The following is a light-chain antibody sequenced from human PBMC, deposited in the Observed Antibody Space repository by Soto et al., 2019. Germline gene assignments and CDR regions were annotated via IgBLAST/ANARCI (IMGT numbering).Light chain of an antibody. V-gene: IGKV3-11*01. CDR3: QQRSNWPST. J-gene: IGKJ4*01. CDR1: QSARSY. Sequence: EIVLTQSPVTLSLSPGERATLSCRASQSARSYLAWYQQKPGQAPRLLIYDAFKRATGIPARFSGSGSGTDFTLTISSLEPEDFAVYYCQQRSNWPSTFGGGTKVEIK. CDR2: DAF.